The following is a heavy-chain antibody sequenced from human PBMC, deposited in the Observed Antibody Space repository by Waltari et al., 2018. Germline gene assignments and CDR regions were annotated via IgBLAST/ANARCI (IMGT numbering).Heavy chain of an antibody. CDR2: GNPEEGET. CDR1: GYTFTDYY. CDR3: ATATRVPTFDY. Sequence: EVQLVQSGAEVKKPGATVKISCKASGYTFTDYYMHWVQQAPGKGLEWMGRGNPEEGETIYAEKFQGRVTITADTATDTAYMELSSLRSEDTAVYYCATATRVPTFDYWGQGTLVTVSS. V-gene: IGHV1-69-2*01. J-gene: IGHJ4*02.